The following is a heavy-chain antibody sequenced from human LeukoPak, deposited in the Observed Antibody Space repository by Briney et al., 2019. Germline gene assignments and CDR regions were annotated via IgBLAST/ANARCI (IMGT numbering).Heavy chain of an antibody. CDR2: ISSSGSTI. Sequence: GRSLRLSCAASGFTFSDYYMSWIRQAPGKGLEWVSYISSSGSTIYYADSVKGRFTISRDNAKNSLYLQMNSLRAEDTAVYYCARDLVRYSSGWEFNYWGQGTLVTVSS. CDR3: ARDLVRYSSGWEFNY. CDR1: GFTFSDYY. V-gene: IGHV3-11*01. J-gene: IGHJ4*02. D-gene: IGHD6-19*01.